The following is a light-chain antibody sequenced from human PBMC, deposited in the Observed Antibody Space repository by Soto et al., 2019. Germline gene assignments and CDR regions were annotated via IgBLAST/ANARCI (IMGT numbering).Light chain of an antibody. CDR3: SSYAGGPYV. Sequence: QSVLTQPPSASGSPGQSVTISCTGTSSDVGGYNYVSWYQQHPGKAPKLMISEVNKRPSGVPDRFSGSKSGNTASLTVSGRQAEDEADYYCSSYAGGPYVFGTGTKLTVL. CDR2: EVN. J-gene: IGLJ1*01. CDR1: SSDVGGYNY. V-gene: IGLV2-8*01.